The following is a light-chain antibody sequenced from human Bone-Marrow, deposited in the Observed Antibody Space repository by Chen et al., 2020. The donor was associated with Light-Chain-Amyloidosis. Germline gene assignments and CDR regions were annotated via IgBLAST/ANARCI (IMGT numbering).Light chain of an antibody. V-gene: IGKV1-33*01. Sequence: DIQMTQSPSSLSASVGDRVTITCQASQDITTYLNWYQQKPGKAPKLLMSDASTLQTGVPSRCSGRGSGTDFTITISSLQPEDIGTYYCKQYDDQPFTFGPGTTVDMK. CDR1: QDITTY. J-gene: IGKJ3*01. CDR2: DAS. CDR3: KQYDDQPFT.